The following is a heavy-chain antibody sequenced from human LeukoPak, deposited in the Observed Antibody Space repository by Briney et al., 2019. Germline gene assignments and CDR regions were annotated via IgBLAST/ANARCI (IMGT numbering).Heavy chain of an antibody. CDR3: AKGWNTVDY. V-gene: IGHV3-30*18. CDR1: GFTFSNFG. CDR2: ITYDGSNK. J-gene: IGHJ4*02. Sequence: GGSLRLSCVASGFTFSNFGMHWVRQAPGKGLEWVAVITYDGSNKHYADSVQGRFSISRDNYKNTLYLQMNSLRVEDTAVYYCAKGWNTVDYWGQGTLVTVSS. D-gene: IGHD4-17*01.